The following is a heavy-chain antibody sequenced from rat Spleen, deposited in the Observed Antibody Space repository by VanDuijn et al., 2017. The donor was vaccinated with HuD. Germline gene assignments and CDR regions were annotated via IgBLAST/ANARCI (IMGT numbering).Heavy chain of an antibody. CDR2: IWGDGNT. CDR3: ARANRDSYAHFDY. CDR1: EFSLTNYG. D-gene: IGHD1-12*01. Sequence: QVQLKESGPVLVQASETLSLTCTVSEFSLTNYGVIWVRQSPGKGLEWMGIIWGDGNTDYNSALKSRLSITRDISKSQVFLKMNSLQTEDTATYYCARANRDSYAHFDYWGQGVMVTVSS. J-gene: IGHJ2*01. V-gene: IGHV2S75*01.